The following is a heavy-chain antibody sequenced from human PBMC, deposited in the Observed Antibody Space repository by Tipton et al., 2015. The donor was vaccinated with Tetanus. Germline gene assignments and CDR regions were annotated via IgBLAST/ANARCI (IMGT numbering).Heavy chain of an antibody. CDR2: INPNSGGT. V-gene: IGHV1-2*02. CDR3: ARDGGFLSGFYAFDF. D-gene: IGHD3-3*01. J-gene: IGHJ3*01. Sequence: QLVQSGPEVKKPGASVKVSCKASGYTFTGYYMHWVRQAPGQGLEWMGWINPNSGGTNYAQKFQGRVTMTRDTSISTAYMEVSRLRSDDTAIYYCARDGGFLSGFYAFDFWGQGTIVTVSS. CDR1: GYTFTGYY.